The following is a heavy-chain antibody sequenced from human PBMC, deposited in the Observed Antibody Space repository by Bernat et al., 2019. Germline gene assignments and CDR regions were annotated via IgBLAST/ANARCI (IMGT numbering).Heavy chain of an antibody. Sequence: QLQLQESGPGLVKPSETLSLTSTVSGGSISSSSYYWGWIRQPPGKGLEWIGNIFYSGSTYYNPSLRSRVTISVDTSKNQFSLKLSSVTAADTAVYYCARGLQLPRSNSNYVASLAYYYGMDVWGQGTTVTVSS. D-gene: IGHD4-11*01. V-gene: IGHV4-39*07. J-gene: IGHJ6*02. CDR1: GGSISSSSYY. CDR3: ARGLQLPRSNSNYVASLAYYYGMDV. CDR2: IFYSGST.